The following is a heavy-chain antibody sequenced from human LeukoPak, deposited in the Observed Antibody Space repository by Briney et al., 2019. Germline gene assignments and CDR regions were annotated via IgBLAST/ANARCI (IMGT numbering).Heavy chain of an antibody. CDR2: INHSGST. D-gene: IGHD3-22*01. J-gene: IGHJ4*02. CDR1: GGSFSGYY. Sequence: SETLSLTCAVYGGSFSGYYWSWIRQPPGKGLEWIGEINHSGSTNYNPSRKSRVSISVDTSKKQFSLRLSSVTAGDTAVYYCARGLGYDNSGPADYWGQGTLVTVSS. CDR3: ARGLGYDNSGPADY. V-gene: IGHV4-34*01.